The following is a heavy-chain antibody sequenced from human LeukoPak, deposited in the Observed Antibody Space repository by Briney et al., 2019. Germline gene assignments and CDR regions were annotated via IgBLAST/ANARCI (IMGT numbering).Heavy chain of an antibody. Sequence: KPSETLSLTCAVYGGSFSGYYWSWIRQPPGKGLEWIGEINHSGSTNYNPSLKSRVTISVDTSKNQFSLKLSSVTAADTAVYYCARARRGAYYYGSGSYWVLFDPWGQGTLVTVSS. V-gene: IGHV4-34*01. D-gene: IGHD3-10*01. CDR2: INHSGST. J-gene: IGHJ5*02. CDR1: GGSFSGYY. CDR3: ARARRGAYYYGSGSYWVLFDP.